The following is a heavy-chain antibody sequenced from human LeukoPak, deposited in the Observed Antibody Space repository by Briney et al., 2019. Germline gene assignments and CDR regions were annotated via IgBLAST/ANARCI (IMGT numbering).Heavy chain of an antibody. CDR2: ISSSSSTI. CDR3: AYQGEFRAFDY. CDR1: GFTFSSYS. Sequence: GGSLRLSCAASGFTFSSYSMNWVRQAPGKGLEWVSYISSSSSTIYYADSVKGRFTISRDNAKSSLYLQMNSLRAEDTAVYYCAYQGEFRAFDYWGQGTLVTVSS. V-gene: IGHV3-48*01. J-gene: IGHJ4*02. D-gene: IGHD3-10*01.